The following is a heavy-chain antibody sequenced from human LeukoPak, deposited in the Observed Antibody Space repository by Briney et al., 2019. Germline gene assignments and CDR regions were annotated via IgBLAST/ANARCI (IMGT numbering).Heavy chain of an antibody. D-gene: IGHD3-10*01. CDR1: GYTFTNNF. Sequence: VASVKVSCKASGYTFTNNFMHWVRQAPGQGLEWMGIINPSGDNTWYAQKFQGRVTMTRDMATSTDYMEVSSLRSEDTAVYYCAVGVRGSGSYQIWGHAFDIWGQGTMVTVSS. CDR2: INPSGDNT. CDR3: AVGVRGSGSYQIWGHAFDI. J-gene: IGHJ3*02. V-gene: IGHV1-46*01.